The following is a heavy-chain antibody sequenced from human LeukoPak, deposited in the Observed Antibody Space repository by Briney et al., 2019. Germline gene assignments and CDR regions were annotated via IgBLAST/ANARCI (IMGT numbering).Heavy chain of an antibody. Sequence: GGSLRLSCAASGFTFSSYSMNWVRQAPGKGLEWVSSISSSSSYIYYADSVKGRFTISRDNAKNSLYLQMNSLRAEDTAVYYCARDGGDYVWGSYRPHNWFDPWGQGTLVTVSS. CDR2: ISSSSSYI. J-gene: IGHJ5*02. V-gene: IGHV3-21*01. D-gene: IGHD3-16*02. CDR3: ARDGGDYVWGSYRPHNWFDP. CDR1: GFTFSSYS.